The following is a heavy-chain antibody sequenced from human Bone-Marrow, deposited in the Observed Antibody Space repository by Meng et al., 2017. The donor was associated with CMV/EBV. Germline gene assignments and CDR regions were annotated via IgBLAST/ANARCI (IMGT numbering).Heavy chain of an antibody. J-gene: IGHJ4*02. Sequence: GGSLRLSWAASGFTFDDYGMSWVRQAPGKGLEWVSGINWNGGSTGYADSVKGRFTISRDNAKNSLYLQMNSLRAEDTALYYCARDSGDCTNGVCYTGEFDYWGQGTLVTVSS. CDR1: GFTFDDYG. D-gene: IGHD2-8*01. CDR3: ARDSGDCTNGVCYTGEFDY. CDR2: INWNGGST. V-gene: IGHV3-20*04.